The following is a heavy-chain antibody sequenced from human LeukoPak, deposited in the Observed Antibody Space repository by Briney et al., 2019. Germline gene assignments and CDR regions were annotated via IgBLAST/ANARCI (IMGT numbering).Heavy chain of an antibody. CDR1: GFTFSSYA. D-gene: IGHD1-26*01. Sequence: GGSLRLSCAASGFTFSSYAMHWVRQAPGKGLEWVAVISYDGSNKYYADSVKGRFTISRDNSKNTLYLQINSLRAEDTAVYYCARGVGHHFDYWGQGTLVTVSS. CDR3: ARGVGHHFDY. V-gene: IGHV3-30*04. J-gene: IGHJ4*02. CDR2: ISYDGSNK.